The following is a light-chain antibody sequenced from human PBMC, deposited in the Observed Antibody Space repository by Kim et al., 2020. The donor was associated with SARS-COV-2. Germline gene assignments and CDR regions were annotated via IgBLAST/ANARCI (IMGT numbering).Light chain of an antibody. J-gene: IGLJ3*02. CDR3: SSYASSSTVV. Sequence: GPPITISCTGTSSDVGGYNYVSWYQQHPGKAPKLMIYDVDKRPSGVSNRFSGSKSGNTASLTISGLRAEDEADYYCSSYASSSTVVFGGGTQLTVL. V-gene: IGLV2-14*03. CDR2: DVD. CDR1: SSDVGGYNY.